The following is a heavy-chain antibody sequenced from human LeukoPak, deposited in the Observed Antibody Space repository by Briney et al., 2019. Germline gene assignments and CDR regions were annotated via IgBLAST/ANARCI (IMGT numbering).Heavy chain of an antibody. CDR2: MNPNSGNT. J-gene: IGHJ4*02. CDR3: ARGRSGMITFGGVIVYDY. V-gene: IGHV1-8*01. CDR1: GYTFTSYD. D-gene: IGHD3-16*02. Sequence: ASVKVSCKASGYTFTSYDINWVRQATGQGLEWIGWMNPNSGNTGYAQKFQGRVTMTRNTSISTAYMELSSLRSEDTAAYYCARGRSGMITFGGVIVYDYWGQGTLVTVSS.